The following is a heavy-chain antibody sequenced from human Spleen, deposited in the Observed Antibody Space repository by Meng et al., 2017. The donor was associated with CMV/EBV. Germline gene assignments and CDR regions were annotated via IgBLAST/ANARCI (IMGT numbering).Heavy chain of an antibody. V-gene: IGHV4-30-4*01. J-gene: IGHJ4*02. Sequence: QVRLQVSGPGLVKPSQTLSRPCTVSGGSINSGDYYWSWIRQPPGKGLEWIGYIYYSGSTSYNPSLKSRVTMSVDTSKNQFSLNLNSVTAVDTAVYYCARNVPGTSAYYDWGQGTLVTVSS. D-gene: IGHD3-22*01. CDR3: ARNVPGTSAYYD. CDR2: IYYSGST. CDR1: GGSINSGDYY.